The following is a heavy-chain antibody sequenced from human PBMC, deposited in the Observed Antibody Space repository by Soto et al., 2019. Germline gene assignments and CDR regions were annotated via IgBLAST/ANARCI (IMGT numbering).Heavy chain of an antibody. Sequence: GGSLRLSCAASGFTFTDYAMTWVRQAPGKGLEWVSSISGSASSTFYAGSVKGRFTISRDNSRNTVSLQMNSPRAEDTAVYYCAKASSTISPDYWGQGTLVTVSS. V-gene: IGHV3-23*01. CDR1: GFTFTDYA. J-gene: IGHJ4*02. CDR3: AKASSTISPDY. CDR2: ISGSASST. D-gene: IGHD5-12*01.